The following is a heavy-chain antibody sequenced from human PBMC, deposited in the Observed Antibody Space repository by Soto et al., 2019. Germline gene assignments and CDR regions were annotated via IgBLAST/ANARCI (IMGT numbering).Heavy chain of an antibody. CDR3: ARVQREIAARGGASYYYYYGMDV. V-gene: IGHV4-34*01. J-gene: IGHJ6*02. CDR1: GGSFSGYY. CDR2: INHSGST. D-gene: IGHD6-6*01. Sequence: LSLTCAVYGGSFSGYYRSWIRQPPGKGLEWIGEINHSGSTNYNPSLKSRVTISVDTSKNQFSLKLSSVTAADTAVYYCARVQREIAARGGASYYYYYGMDVWGQGTTVTVSS.